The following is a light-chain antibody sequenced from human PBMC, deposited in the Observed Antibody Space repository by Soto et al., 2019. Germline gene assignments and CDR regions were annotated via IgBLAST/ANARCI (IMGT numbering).Light chain of an antibody. Sequence: QSVLTQPASVSGSPGQSITISCTGTSSDVGGYNYVSWYQQHPGKGPKLMIYEVSNRPSGVSNRFSGSKSGNTATLTISGLQAEDEADYYCSSYKSTTKRVFGTGTKVTV. CDR1: SSDVGGYNY. J-gene: IGLJ1*01. V-gene: IGLV2-14*03. CDR3: SSYKSTTKRV. CDR2: EVS.